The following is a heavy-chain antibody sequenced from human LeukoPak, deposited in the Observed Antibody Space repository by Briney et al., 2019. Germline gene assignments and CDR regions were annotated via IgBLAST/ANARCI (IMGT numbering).Heavy chain of an antibody. D-gene: IGHD6-13*01. J-gene: IGHJ4*02. V-gene: IGHV3-21*01. Sequence: GGSLRLSCAASGFTFSSYSMNWVHQAPGKGLEWVSSISSSSSYIYYADSVKGRFTISRDNAKNSLYLQMNSLRAEATAVYYCARRGSSWYDYDYWGQGTLVTVSS. CDR1: GFTFSSYS. CDR2: ISSSSSYI. CDR3: ARRGSSWYDYDY.